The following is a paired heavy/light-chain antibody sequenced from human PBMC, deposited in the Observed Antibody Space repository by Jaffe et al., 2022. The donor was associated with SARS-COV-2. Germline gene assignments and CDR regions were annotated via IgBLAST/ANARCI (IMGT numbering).Light chain of an antibody. J-gene: IGKJ2*01. CDR3: QQRSNWPPEYT. CDR1: QSVSSY. CDR2: DAS. Sequence: EIVLTQSPATLSLSPGERATLSCRASQSVSSYLAWYQQKPGQAPRLLIYDASNRATGIPARFSGSGSGTDFTLTISSLEPEDFAVYYCQQRSNWPPEYTFGQGTKLEIK. V-gene: IGKV3-11*01.
Heavy chain of an antibody. D-gene: IGHD4-17*01. CDR2: ISYDGSNK. Sequence: QVQLVESGGGVVQPGRSLRLSCAASGFTFSSYGMHWVRQAPGKGLEWVAVISYDGSNKYYADSVKGRFTISRDNSKNTLYLQMNSLRAEDTAVYYCAKWSGYGDYEPTDGMDVWGQGTTVTVSS. CDR3: AKWSGYGDYEPTDGMDV. J-gene: IGHJ6*02. CDR1: GFTFSSYG. V-gene: IGHV3-30*18.